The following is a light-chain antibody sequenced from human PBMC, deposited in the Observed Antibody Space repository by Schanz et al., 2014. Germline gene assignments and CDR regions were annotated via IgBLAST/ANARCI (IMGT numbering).Light chain of an antibody. CDR2: SAS. CDR3: QQYNNWPPWT. Sequence: EVVMTQSPDTLSVSPGERATLSCRASQSVSSSYLAWYQQKPRQPPRLLIYSASVRASGIPARFSAIGSGTEFTLTITSLQSEDFAVYYCQQYNNWPPWTFGPGTMVEFK. J-gene: IGKJ1*01. V-gene: IGKV3-15*01. CDR1: QSVSSSY.